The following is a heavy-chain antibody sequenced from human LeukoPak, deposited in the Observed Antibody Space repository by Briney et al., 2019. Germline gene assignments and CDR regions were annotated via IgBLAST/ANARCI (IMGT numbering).Heavy chain of an antibody. CDR3: AALSRGYSGYDLDH. V-gene: IGHV3-21*01. Sequence: GGSLRLSCAASGFTFSSYSMNWVRQAPGKGLEWVSCITSSSTYMYYADSVKGRFTISRDNAKNSLYLQMNSLRAEDTAVYYCAALSRGYSGYDLDHWGQGTLVTVSS. CDR1: GFTFSSYS. D-gene: IGHD5-12*01. J-gene: IGHJ4*02. CDR2: ITSSSTYM.